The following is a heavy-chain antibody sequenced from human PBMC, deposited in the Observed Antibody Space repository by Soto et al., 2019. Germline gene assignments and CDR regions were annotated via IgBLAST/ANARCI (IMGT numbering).Heavy chain of an antibody. D-gene: IGHD6-19*01. V-gene: IGHV1-46*01. CDR3: ARQWLVHLDAFDI. CDR2: INPSGGST. J-gene: IGHJ3*02. CDR1: GYTFTSYY. Sequence: GASVKVSCKASGYTFTSYYMHWVRQAPGQGLEWMGIINPSGGSTSYAQKFQGRVTMTRDTSISTAYMELSRLRSDDTAVYYCARQWLVHLDAFDIWGQGTMVTVSS.